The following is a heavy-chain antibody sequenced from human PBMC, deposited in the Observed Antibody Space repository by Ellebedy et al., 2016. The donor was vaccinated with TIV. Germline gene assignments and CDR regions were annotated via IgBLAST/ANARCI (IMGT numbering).Heavy chain of an antibody. J-gene: IGHJ6*02. D-gene: IGHD4-23*01. CDR2: IDWDDEK. Sequence: SGPTLVXPTQTLTLTCTVSGFSLSTTGMCVSWIRQPPGKALEWLARIDWDDEKYYSTSLKTRLTISKDTSKNQVVLTMTNMDPVDTATYYCARNSKLRDYVMDVWGQGTTVTVSS. CDR1: GFSLSTTGMC. V-gene: IGHV2-70*11. CDR3: ARNSKLRDYVMDV.